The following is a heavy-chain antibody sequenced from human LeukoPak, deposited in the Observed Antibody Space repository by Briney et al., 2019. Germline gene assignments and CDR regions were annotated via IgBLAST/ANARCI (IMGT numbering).Heavy chain of an antibody. CDR2: IRYDGSNK. CDR1: GFTFSSYG. V-gene: IGHV3-30*02. CDR3: AKDGSTSWYYGWFDP. J-gene: IGHJ5*02. Sequence: GGSLRLSCAASGFTFSSYGMHWVRQAPGKGLEWVAFIRYDGSNKYYADSVKGRFTISRDNSKNTLYLQMNSLRAEDTAVYYCAKDGSTSWYYGWFDPWGQGTLVTVSS. D-gene: IGHD6-13*01.